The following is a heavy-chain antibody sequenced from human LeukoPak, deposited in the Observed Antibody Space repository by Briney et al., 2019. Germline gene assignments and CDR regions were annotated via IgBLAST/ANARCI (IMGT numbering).Heavy chain of an antibody. V-gene: IGHV4-61*01. CDR2: IYYSGST. Sequence: SETLSLTCTVSGGSISSSSYYWSWIRQPPGKGLEWIGYIYYSGSTNYNPSLKSRVTISVDTSKNQFSLKLSSVTAADTAVYYCAREEWLQNWFDPWGQGTLVTVSS. J-gene: IGHJ5*02. CDR1: GGSISSSSYY. D-gene: IGHD5-12*01. CDR3: AREEWLQNWFDP.